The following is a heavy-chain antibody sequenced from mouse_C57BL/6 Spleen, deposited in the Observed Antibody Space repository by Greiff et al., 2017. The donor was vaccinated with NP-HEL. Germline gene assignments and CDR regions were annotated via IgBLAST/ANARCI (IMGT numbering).Heavy chain of an antibody. Sequence: QVHVKQSGAELVKPGASVKISCKASGYAFSSYWMNWVKQRPGKGLEWIGQIYPGDGDTNYNGKFKGKATLTADKSSSTAYMQLSSLTSEDSAVYFCARFYDYDSYYFDYWGQGTTLTVSS. CDR1: GYAFSSYW. J-gene: IGHJ2*01. V-gene: IGHV1-80*01. CDR2: IYPGDGDT. D-gene: IGHD2-4*01. CDR3: ARFYDYDSYYFDY.